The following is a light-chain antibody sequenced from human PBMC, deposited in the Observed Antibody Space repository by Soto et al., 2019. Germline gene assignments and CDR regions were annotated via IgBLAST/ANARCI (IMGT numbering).Light chain of an antibody. V-gene: IGKV1-12*01. CDR1: QDIFNY. J-gene: IGKJ1*01. CDR2: AAS. CDR3: QQGNIFPWT. Sequence: DIQMTQSPSSVSASVGDRFTITCRASQDIFNYVAWYQQKPGKETKLLIYAASSLQNGVPYRVSGSGSGTDVTLTISSLQPEDFASYYCQQGNIFPWTFGQGTKVDIK.